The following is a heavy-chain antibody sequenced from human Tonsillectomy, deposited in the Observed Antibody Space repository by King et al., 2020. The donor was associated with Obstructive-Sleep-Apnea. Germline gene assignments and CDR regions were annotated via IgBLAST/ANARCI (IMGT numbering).Heavy chain of an antibody. Sequence: VQLVESGGGLVQPGRSLRLSCAGSGLSFNEYAMHWVRQAPGKGLEWVSGISWNSVRIDYADSVKGRFTISRDNAVNSLYLQMNSLRVDDTALYYCATAGALCDSLTGCSSRGAFDMWGQGTMVIV. CDR3: ATAGALCDSLTGCSSRGAFDM. V-gene: IGHV3-9*01. CDR2: ISWNSVRI. CDR1: GLSFNEYA. J-gene: IGHJ3*02. D-gene: IGHD3-9*01.